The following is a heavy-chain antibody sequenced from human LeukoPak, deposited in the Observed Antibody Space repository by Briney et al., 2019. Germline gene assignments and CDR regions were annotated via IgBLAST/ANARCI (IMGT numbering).Heavy chain of an antibody. Sequence: ASVKVSCKVSGYTLTELSMHWVRQAPGEGLEWMGGFDPEDGETIYAQKFQGRVTMTEDTSTDTAYMELSSLRSEDTAVYYCATEESGYSYGQSDYWGQGTLVTVSS. CDR3: ATEESGYSYGQSDY. J-gene: IGHJ4*02. D-gene: IGHD5-18*01. CDR1: GYTLTELS. V-gene: IGHV1-24*01. CDR2: FDPEDGET.